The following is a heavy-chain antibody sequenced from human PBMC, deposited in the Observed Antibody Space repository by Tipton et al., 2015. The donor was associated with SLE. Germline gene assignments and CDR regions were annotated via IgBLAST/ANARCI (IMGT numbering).Heavy chain of an antibody. J-gene: IGHJ2*01. Sequence: TLSLTCTVSGGSISSYYWSWIRRPPGKGLERIGYIYYSGNTNYNPSLKSRVTISVDTSKNQFSLKLSSVTAADTAVYYCARVPGVGDFDLWGRGTLVTVSS. V-gene: IGHV4-59*01. D-gene: IGHD2-15*01. CDR1: GGSISSYY. CDR3: ARVPGVGDFDL. CDR2: IYYSGNT.